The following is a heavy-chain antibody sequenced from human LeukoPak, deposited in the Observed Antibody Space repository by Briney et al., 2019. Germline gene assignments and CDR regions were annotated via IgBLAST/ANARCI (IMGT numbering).Heavy chain of an antibody. CDR2: ISGSGVNT. CDR1: GFTFGSFA. J-gene: IGHJ5*01. V-gene: IGHV3-23*01. D-gene: IGHD4-11*01. CDR3: AKDLHDYGNYVGWFDS. Sequence: GGSLRLSCAASGFTFGSFAMDWVRQAPGKGLEWVSAISGSGVNTYYADSVRGRFTISRDNSKTTLFLQMNSLRAEDTAVYYCAKDLHDYGNYVGWFDSWGQGTLVTVSS.